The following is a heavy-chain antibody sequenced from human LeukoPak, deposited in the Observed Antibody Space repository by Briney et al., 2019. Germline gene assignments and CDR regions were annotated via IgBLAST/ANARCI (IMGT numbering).Heavy chain of an antibody. CDR3: ARDQSYDSRTNAFDI. V-gene: IGHV3-30-3*01. D-gene: IGHD3-22*01. Sequence: GGSLRLSCAASGFTFSSYWMSWVRQAPGKGLEWVAVISYDGSNKYYADSVKGRFTISRDNSENTLYLQMNSLRAEDTAVYYCARDQSYDSRTNAFDIWGQGTMVTVSS. CDR2: ISYDGSNK. J-gene: IGHJ3*02. CDR1: GFTFSSYW.